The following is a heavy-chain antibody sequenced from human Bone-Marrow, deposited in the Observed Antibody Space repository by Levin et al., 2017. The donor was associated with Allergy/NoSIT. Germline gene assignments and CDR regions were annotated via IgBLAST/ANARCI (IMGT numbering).Heavy chain of an antibody. J-gene: IGHJ6*02. CDR1: GFSITSDYY. D-gene: IGHD4-11*01. CDR2: IYHTGST. V-gene: IGHV4-38-2*01. Sequence: PSETLSLTCAVSGFSITSDYYWGWIRQPPGKGLEWIGSIYHTGSTYYKPSLKSRVIISRDTANNQFSMKLTSVTAADTAVYFCVRGQSTVNAMDVWGQGTRVSVPS. CDR3: VRGQSTVNAMDV.